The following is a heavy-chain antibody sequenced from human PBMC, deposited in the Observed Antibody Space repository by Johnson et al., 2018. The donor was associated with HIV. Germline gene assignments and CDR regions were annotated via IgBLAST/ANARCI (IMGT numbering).Heavy chain of an antibody. CDR3: ARDRYCSGGSCHYAVDI. CDR2: LSNDGSNK. J-gene: IGHJ3*02. CDR1: GFTFSSYA. Sequence: QVQLVESGGGVVQPGRSLRLSCAASGFTFSSYAMHWVRQPPGKGLEWVAVLSNDGSNKYYADSVKGRFSISRDNSKNTLYLQMNSLRPEDTAVYDCARDRYCSGGSCHYAVDIWGKGTMVTGSS. V-gene: IGHV3-30-3*01. D-gene: IGHD2-15*01.